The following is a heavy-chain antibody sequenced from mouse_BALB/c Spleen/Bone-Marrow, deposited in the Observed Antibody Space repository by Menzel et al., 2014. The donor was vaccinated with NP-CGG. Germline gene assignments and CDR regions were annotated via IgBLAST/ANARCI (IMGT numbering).Heavy chain of an antibody. CDR3: ARIHYYGRAWFAY. CDR1: GFNIKDTY. CDR2: IDPANGNT. Sequence: EVKLMESGAELVKPGASVKLSCTASGFNIKDTYMHWVKQRPEQGLEWIGRIDPANGNTKYDPKFQGKATITADTSSNTAYLQLSSLTSEDTAVYYCARIHYYGRAWFAYWGQGTLVTVSA. D-gene: IGHD1-2*01. V-gene: IGHV14-3*02. J-gene: IGHJ3*01.